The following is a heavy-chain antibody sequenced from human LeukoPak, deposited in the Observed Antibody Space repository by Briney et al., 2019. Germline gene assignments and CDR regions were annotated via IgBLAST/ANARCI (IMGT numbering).Heavy chain of an antibody. CDR1: GGSFSSSSYY. J-gene: IGHJ4*02. CDR2: INYSGST. CDR3: ARLGGYCSGGSCYSFFDY. V-gene: IGHV4-39*01. D-gene: IGHD2-15*01. Sequence: SGTLSLTCTVSGGSFSSSSYYWGWIRQPPGKGLEWIGSINYSGSTYYNPSLKSRVTISVDTSKNQFSLKLSSVTDADTAVDYCARLGGYCSGGSCYSFFDYWGQGTLVTVSS.